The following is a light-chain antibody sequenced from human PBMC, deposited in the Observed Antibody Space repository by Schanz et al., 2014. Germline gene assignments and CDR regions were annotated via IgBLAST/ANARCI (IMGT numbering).Light chain of an antibody. V-gene: IGKV3-20*01. J-gene: IGKJ1*01. CDR2: GAS. Sequence: EIVLTQSPGTLSLSPGERATLSCRASQSVSNIDLGWYQQKPGQAPRLLIYGASTRATGIPARFSGSGSGXEFTLTISSLQPXXXXXXYCQQYNSYPWTFGQGTKVEIK. CDR1: QSVSNID. CDR3: QQYNSYPWT.